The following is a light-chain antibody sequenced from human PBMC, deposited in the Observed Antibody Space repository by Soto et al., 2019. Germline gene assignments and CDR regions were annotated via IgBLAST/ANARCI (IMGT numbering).Light chain of an antibody. Sequence: EIVVTQSPATLSLSPGERATLSCRASQSVSSYLAWYQQKPGQAPRLLMYDASNRATGIPATFSGSGYRTDFPLTISSLEREDFAVYYCKQRSNWPQITFGQGTRLEIK. CDR1: QSVSSY. V-gene: IGKV3-11*01. J-gene: IGKJ5*01. CDR3: KQRSNWPQIT. CDR2: DAS.